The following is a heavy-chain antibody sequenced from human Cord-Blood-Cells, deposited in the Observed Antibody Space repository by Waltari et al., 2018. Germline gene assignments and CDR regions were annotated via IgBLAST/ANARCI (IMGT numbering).Heavy chain of an antibody. D-gene: IGHD3-10*01. CDR3: ARDLYYYGSGSYYY. Sequence: QVQLVQSGAEVKKPGPSVKVSCKASGYTFTGYYMHWVRQAPGQGLEWMGRINPPSGGTNYAQTFQGRVTMTRDTSISTAYMELSRLRSDDTAVYYCARDLYYYGSGSYYYWGQGTLVTVSS. CDR1: GYTFTGYY. V-gene: IGHV1-2*02. J-gene: IGHJ4*02. CDR2: INPPSGGT.